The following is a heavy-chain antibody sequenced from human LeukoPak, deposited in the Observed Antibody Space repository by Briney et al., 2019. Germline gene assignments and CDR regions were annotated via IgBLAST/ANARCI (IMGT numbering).Heavy chain of an antibody. J-gene: IGHJ3*02. CDR1: GGSISSYY. Sequence: SETLSLTCTVSGGSISSYYWSWIRQPPGKGLEWIGYIYYSGSTNYNPSLKSRVTISVDTSENQFSLKLSSVTAADTAVYYCARTTYYYDSSGYYQDAFDIWGQGTMVTVSS. D-gene: IGHD3-22*01. CDR3: ARTTYYYDSSGYYQDAFDI. V-gene: IGHV4-59*01. CDR2: IYYSGST.